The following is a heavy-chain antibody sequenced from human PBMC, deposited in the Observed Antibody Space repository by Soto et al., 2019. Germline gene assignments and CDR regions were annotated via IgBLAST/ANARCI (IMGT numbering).Heavy chain of an antibody. Sequence: QVQLVESGGGLVKAGGSLRLSCAASGFTFSDYFMSWIRQAPGKGLEWASYISSRGSTTYYADSVRGRFNISRDNAKNSLYLQMNSLRADATAVYYCAREFKGDIVVVAAARGSYDYWGQGNLVTVSS. V-gene: IGHV3-11*01. J-gene: IGHJ4*02. CDR2: ISSRGSTT. D-gene: IGHD2-15*01. CDR3: AREFKGDIVVVAAARGSYDY. CDR1: GFTFSDYF.